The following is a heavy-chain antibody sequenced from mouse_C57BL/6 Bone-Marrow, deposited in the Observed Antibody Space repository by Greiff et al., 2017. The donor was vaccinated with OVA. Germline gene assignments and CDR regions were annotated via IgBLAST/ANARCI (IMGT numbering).Heavy chain of an antibody. CDR2: IRLKSDNYAT. CDR1: GFTFSNYW. J-gene: IGHJ4*01. CDR3: TGRTGTGAMDY. V-gene: IGHV6-3*01. Sequence: EVKVEESGGGLVQPGGSMKLSCVASGFTFSNYWMNWVRQSPEKGLEWVAQIRLKSDNYATHYAESVKGRFTISRDDSKRSVYLQINNLSAEDTGIYYCTGRTGTGAMDYWGQGTSVTVSS. D-gene: IGHD4-1*01.